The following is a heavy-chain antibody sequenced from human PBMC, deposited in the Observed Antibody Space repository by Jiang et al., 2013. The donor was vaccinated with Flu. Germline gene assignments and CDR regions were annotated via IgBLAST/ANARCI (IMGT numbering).Heavy chain of an antibody. Sequence: VKVSCKASGYTFTSYYIHWIRQAPGQGLDWMGLINPSGGSTIYSQKFQGRVTMTRDTSTTTVYMELASLRSEDTALYYCARDPYYYDLNIYGFPGYWGQGTLVTVSS. CDR3: ARDPYYYDLNIYGFPGY. D-gene: IGHD3-22*01. V-gene: IGHV1-46*01. CDR2: INPSGGST. J-gene: IGHJ4*02. CDR1: GYTFTSYY.